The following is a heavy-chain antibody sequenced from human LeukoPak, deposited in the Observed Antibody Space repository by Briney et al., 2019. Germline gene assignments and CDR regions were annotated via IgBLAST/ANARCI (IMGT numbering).Heavy chain of an antibody. D-gene: IGHD2-2*01. V-gene: IGHV4-4*07. Sequence: SETLSLTCTVSGGSISSYYWSWIRQPAGKGLEWIGRIYTSGSTNYNPSLKSRVTISVDTSKNQFSLKLSSVTAADTAVYYCARGRGYCSSTSCYYYYYYMDVWGKGTTVTVSS. J-gene: IGHJ6*03. CDR3: ARGRGYCSSTSCYYYYYYMDV. CDR1: GGSISSYY. CDR2: IYTSGST.